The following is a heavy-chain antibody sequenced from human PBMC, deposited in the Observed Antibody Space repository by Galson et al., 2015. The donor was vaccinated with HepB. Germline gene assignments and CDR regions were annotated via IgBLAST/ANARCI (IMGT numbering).Heavy chain of an antibody. CDR1: GFTFSNYA. CDR2: ISYDGINK. V-gene: IGHV3-30-3*02. D-gene: IGHD5-24*01. J-gene: IGHJ4*02. Sequence: SLRLSCAASGFTFSNYAFHWVRQAPGKGLEWVALISYDGINKYYADSLKGRFTISRDKSKNTLFLQMNNMRGEDTALYYCVSLETRGMTTMPFDYWGQGTLVTVSS. CDR3: VSLETRGMTTMPFDY.